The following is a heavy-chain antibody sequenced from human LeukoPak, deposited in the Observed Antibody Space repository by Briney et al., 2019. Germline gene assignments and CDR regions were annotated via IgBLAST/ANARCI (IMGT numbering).Heavy chain of an antibody. V-gene: IGHV3-9*01. CDR1: GFTFDDYA. J-gene: IGHJ4*02. CDR3: AKDYETQPRLGYYFDY. D-gene: IGHD3-16*01. Sequence: KPGGSLRLSCAASGFTFDDYAMHWVRQAPGKGLEWVPGISWNSGSIGYADSVKGRFTISRDNAKNSLYLQMNSLRAEDTALYYCAKDYETQPRLGYYFDYWGQGTLVTVSS. CDR2: ISWNSGSI.